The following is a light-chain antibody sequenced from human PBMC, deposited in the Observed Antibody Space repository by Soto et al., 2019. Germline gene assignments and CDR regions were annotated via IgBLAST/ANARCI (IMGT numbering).Light chain of an antibody. CDR2: DVS. J-gene: IGLJ2*01. CDR1: ISDIGNYNS. CDR3: SSYGGPNNFVV. V-gene: IGLV2-11*01. Sequence: QSALTQPRSVSGSPGQSVTISCTGTISDIGNYNSVSWYQQLPDKAPKVIIYDVSKRPSGVPDRFSGSKSANTASLTISGLQAEDEAEYHCSSYGGPNNFVVFGGGTKVTVL.